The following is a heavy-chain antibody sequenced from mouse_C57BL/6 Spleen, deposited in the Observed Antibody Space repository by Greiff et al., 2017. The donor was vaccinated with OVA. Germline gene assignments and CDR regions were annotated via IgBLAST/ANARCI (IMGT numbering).Heavy chain of an antibody. CDR1: GYTFTDYY. J-gene: IGHJ2*01. CDR2: INPNNDGT. Sequence: EVQLQQSGPELVKPGASVKISCKASGYTFTDYYMNWVKQSHGKSLEWIGDINPNNDGTSYNQKFKGKATLTVDKSSSTAYMEFRSLTSEDSAVYYCARGAYGNGAYFDYWGQGTTLTVSS. CDR3: ARGAYGNGAYFDY. V-gene: IGHV1-26*01. D-gene: IGHD2-1*01.